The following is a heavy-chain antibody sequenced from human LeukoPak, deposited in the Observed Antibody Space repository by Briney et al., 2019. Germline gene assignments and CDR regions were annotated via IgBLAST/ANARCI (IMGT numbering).Heavy chain of an antibody. Sequence: GGSLRLSCAASGFTFSGYAIHWVRQAPGKGLEWVAFISYDGSIKYYADSVKGRCTISRDNSKNTLNLQINSLRDEDTAVYYCARDLSEKYSIDYWGQGTLVTVSS. V-gene: IGHV3-30-3*01. D-gene: IGHD2-15*01. CDR1: GFTFSGYA. J-gene: IGHJ4*02. CDR3: ARDLSEKYSIDY. CDR2: ISYDGSIK.